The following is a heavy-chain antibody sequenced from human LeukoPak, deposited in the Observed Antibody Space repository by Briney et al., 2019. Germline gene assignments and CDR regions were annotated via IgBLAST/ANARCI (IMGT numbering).Heavy chain of an antibody. V-gene: IGHV4-59*01. Sequence: KPSETLSLTCTVSGGSISSYYWSWIRQPPGKGLEWIGYIYYSGSTNYNPSLKSRVTISVDTSKNQFSLKLSSVTAADTAVYYCARDKGLRVYDYWGQGTLVTVSS. CDR1: GGSISSYY. CDR3: ARDKGLRVYDY. CDR2: IYYSGST. D-gene: IGHD4-17*01. J-gene: IGHJ4*02.